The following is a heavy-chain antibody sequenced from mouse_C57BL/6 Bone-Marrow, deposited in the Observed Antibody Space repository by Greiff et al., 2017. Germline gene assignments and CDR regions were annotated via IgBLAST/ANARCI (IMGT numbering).Heavy chain of an antibody. D-gene: IGHD1-1*01. CDR1: GYTFTSYW. CDR3: AIYGSSHWYFDG. CDR2: LYPSDSET. Sequence: QVQLQQSGAELVRPGSSVKLSCKASGYTFTSYWMDWVKQRPGQGLEWIGNLYPSDSETHYNQKFKDKATLTVDKSSSTAYMQLSSLTSEDSAVYYCAIYGSSHWYFDGWGTGTTVTVSS. V-gene: IGHV1-61*01. J-gene: IGHJ1*03.